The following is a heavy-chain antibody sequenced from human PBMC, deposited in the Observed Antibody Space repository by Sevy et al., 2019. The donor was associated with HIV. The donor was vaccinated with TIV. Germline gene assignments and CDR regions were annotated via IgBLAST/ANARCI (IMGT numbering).Heavy chain of an antibody. Sequence: ASVKVSCKASGYTFTGYYMHWVRQAPGQGLEWMGWINPNSGGTNYAQKFQGRVTMTRDTSISTAYMELGRLRSDDTAVYYCARSGLIMSYYDSSGYRDAFDIWGQGTMVTVSS. V-gene: IGHV1-2*02. J-gene: IGHJ3*02. CDR2: INPNSGGT. CDR1: GYTFTGYY. CDR3: ARSGLIMSYYDSSGYRDAFDI. D-gene: IGHD3-22*01.